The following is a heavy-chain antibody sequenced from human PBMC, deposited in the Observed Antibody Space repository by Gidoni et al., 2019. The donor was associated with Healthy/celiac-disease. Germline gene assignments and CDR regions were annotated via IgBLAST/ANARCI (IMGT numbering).Heavy chain of an antibody. CDR3: AKVGGVVIMMSY. Sequence: EVQLLESGGGLVQPGGSLRLSCAASGFTFSSYAMSWVRQAPGKGLEWVSAISGSGGRTYYADSVKGRFTISRDNSKNTLYLQMNSLRAEDTAVYYCAKVGGVVIMMSYWGQGTLVTVSS. V-gene: IGHV3-23*01. CDR1: GFTFSSYA. J-gene: IGHJ4*02. D-gene: IGHD3-3*01. CDR2: ISGSGGRT.